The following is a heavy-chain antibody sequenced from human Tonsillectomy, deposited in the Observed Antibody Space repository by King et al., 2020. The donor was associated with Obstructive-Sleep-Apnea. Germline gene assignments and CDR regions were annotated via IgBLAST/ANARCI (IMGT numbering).Heavy chain of an antibody. D-gene: IGHD6-13*01. CDR1: GFSLSTIGVG. Sequence: TLKESGPTLVKPTQTLTLTCTFSGFSLSTIGVGVGWIRQPPGKALEWLALIYWDDDKRYSPSLKSRLTITKDTPKNQVVLTMTNMDPVDTATYYSAHCHSSSWYGGYWGQGTLVTVSS. CDR3: AHCHSSSWYGGY. V-gene: IGHV2-5*02. J-gene: IGHJ4*02. CDR2: IYWDDDK.